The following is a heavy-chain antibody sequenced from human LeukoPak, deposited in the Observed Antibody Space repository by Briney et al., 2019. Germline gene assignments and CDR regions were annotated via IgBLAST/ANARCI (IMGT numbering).Heavy chain of an antibody. CDR2: INTYTGNP. Sequence: ASVKVSCKASGYTFISYAMNWVRQAPGQGLEWMGWINTYTGNPTYAPGFTGRFVFSLDTSVTTAYLQISSLKAEDTAVYYCARALTDYSQLPSDAFDIWGQGTMVTVSS. V-gene: IGHV7-4-1*02. CDR3: ARALTDYSQLPSDAFDI. J-gene: IGHJ3*02. D-gene: IGHD1-1*01. CDR1: GYTFISYA.